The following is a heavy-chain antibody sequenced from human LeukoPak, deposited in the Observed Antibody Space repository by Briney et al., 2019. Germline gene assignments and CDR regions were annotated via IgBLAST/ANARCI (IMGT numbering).Heavy chain of an antibody. Sequence: PGGSLRLFCAVSGFTFSSYSMNWVRQAPGKGLEWVSSISSSSSYIYYADSVKGRFTISRDSAKNSLYLQMNSLRAEDTAVYYCARERGYYYDSSGNFDYWGQGTLVTASS. V-gene: IGHV3-21*01. CDR1: GFTFSSYS. D-gene: IGHD3-22*01. CDR3: ARERGYYYDSSGNFDY. CDR2: ISSSSSYI. J-gene: IGHJ4*02.